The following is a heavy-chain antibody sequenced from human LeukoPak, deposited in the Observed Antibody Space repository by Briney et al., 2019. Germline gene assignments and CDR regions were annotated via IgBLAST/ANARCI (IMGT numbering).Heavy chain of an antibody. CDR1: GGSFSGYY. J-gene: IGHJ3*02. CDR2: INHSGGT. Sequence: SETLSLTCAVYGGSFSGYYWSWIRQPPGKGLEWIGEINHSGGTNYNPSLKSRVTISVDTSKNQFSLKLRSVTAADTAVYYCARGGSTIFGVVIIRHDAFDIWGQGTMVTVSS. V-gene: IGHV4-34*01. CDR3: ARGGSTIFGVVIIRHDAFDI. D-gene: IGHD3-3*01.